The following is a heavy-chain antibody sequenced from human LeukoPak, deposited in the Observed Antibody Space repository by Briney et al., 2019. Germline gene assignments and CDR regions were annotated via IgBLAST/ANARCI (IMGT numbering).Heavy chain of an antibody. CDR3: AKEAGGWFDP. J-gene: IGHJ5*02. Sequence: GGSLRLSCAASGFTFSSYSMNWVRQAPGKGLEWVSSISSSSSYIYYADSVKGRFTISRDNAKNSLYLQMNSLRAEDTAVYYCAKEAGGWFDPWGQGTLVTVSS. CDR1: GFTFSSYS. D-gene: IGHD3-10*01. V-gene: IGHV3-21*01. CDR2: ISSSSSYI.